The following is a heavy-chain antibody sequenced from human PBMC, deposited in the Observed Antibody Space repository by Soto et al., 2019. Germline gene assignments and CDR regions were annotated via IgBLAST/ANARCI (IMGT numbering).Heavy chain of an antibody. J-gene: IGHJ4*02. V-gene: IGHV3-23*01. CDR1: GFTFSNYV. CDR2: ISGSGTST. D-gene: IGHD6-19*01. Sequence: EVQLLESGGCLLQPGGSLRLSCAASGFTFSNYVMSWVRQAPGKGLEWVSTISGSGTSTYYADSVKGRFTISRDNSTNTLYLQMNSLRAGDTVMYYCAKDICTYSSGSCYFYYWGQGTLVTVSS. CDR3: AKDICTYSSGSCYFYY.